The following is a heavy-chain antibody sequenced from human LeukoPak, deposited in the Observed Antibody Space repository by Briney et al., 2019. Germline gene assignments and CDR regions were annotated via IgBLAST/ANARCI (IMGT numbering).Heavy chain of an antibody. D-gene: IGHD3-3*01. CDR2: IYYSGST. V-gene: IGHV4-31*03. CDR3: ARATFWSGYYRYDDAFDI. J-gene: IGHJ3*02. Sequence: PSETLSLTCTVSGGSISSGGYYWSWIRQHPGKGLEWIGYIYYSGSTYYNPSLKSRVTISVDTSKNQFSLKLSSVTAADTAVYYCARATFWSGYYRYDDAFDIWGQGTMVTVSS. CDR1: GGSISSGGYY.